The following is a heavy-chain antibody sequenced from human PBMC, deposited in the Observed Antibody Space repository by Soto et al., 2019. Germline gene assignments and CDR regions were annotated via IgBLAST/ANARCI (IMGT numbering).Heavy chain of an antibody. CDR2: INTYNGNT. V-gene: IGHV1-18*01. J-gene: IGHJ5*02. Sequence: ASVKVSCKASGYTFTNYGISWVRQAPGQGLEWMGWINTYNGNTNHAQKLQGRVTMTTDTSTSTAYMELRSLRSDDTAVYYCARGVGSGTYYNQYNWFDPWGQGTLVAVSS. D-gene: IGHD3-10*01. CDR3: ARGVGSGTYYNQYNWFDP. CDR1: GYTFTNYG.